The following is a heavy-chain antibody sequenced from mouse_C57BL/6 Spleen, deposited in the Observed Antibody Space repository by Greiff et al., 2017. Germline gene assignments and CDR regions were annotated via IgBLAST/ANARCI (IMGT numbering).Heavy chain of an antibody. V-gene: IGHV3-6*01. CDR3: ARNGDGYYPLYYFDY. J-gene: IGHJ2*01. CDR2: ISYDGSN. CDR1: GYSITSGYY. D-gene: IGHD2-3*01. Sequence: VQLKESGPGLVKPSQSLSLTCSVTGYSITSGYYWNWIRQFPGNKLEWMGYISYDGSNNYNPSLKNRISITRDTSKNQFFLKLNSVTTEDTATYYCARNGDGYYPLYYFDYWGQGTTLTVSS.